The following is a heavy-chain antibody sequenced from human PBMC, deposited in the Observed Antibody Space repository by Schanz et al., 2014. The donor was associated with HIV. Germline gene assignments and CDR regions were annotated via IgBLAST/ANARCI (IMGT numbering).Heavy chain of an antibody. CDR3: ARGTDDFPPDS. J-gene: IGHJ4*02. D-gene: IGHD3-3*01. CDR1: GRSVTYFY. CDR2: VNHSGDT. Sequence: QVQLQQWGAGLLKPSETLSLTCAVYGRSVTYFYWTWIRQSPGKGLEWIAEVNHSGDTNYNPSLKSRVPISVDTPKNQVSLNLRSVTAADTAVYYCARGTDDFPPDSWGQGTQVIVSS. V-gene: IGHV4-34*02.